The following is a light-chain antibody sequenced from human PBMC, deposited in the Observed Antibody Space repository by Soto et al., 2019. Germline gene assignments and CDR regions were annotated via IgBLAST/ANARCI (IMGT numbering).Light chain of an antibody. J-gene: IGLJ2*01. CDR2: GNS. CDR3: QSYDSSRRGSMV. Sequence: QSVLTQPPSVSGAPGQRVTISCTGSSSNIGAGYDVHWYQQLPGTAPKLLIYGNSNRPSGVPDRFSGSKSGTSASLAITGLLAEDEADYYCQSYDSSRRGSMVFGGGTKVTVL. V-gene: IGLV1-40*01. CDR1: SSNIGAGYD.